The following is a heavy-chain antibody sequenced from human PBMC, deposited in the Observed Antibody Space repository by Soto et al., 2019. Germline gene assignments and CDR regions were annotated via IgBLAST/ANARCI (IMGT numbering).Heavy chain of an antibody. D-gene: IGHD3-3*01. CDR1: GFTFSNAW. CDR3: TTDSLVLRFLEWAFDP. CDR2: IKSKTDGGTT. Sequence: EVQLVESGGGLVKPGGSLRLSCAASGFTFSNAWMSWVRQAPGKGLEWVGRIKSKTDGGTTDYAAPVKGRFTISRDYSKNTLYLQMNSLKTEATAVYYCTTDSLVLRFLEWAFDPWGQGTLVTVSS. V-gene: IGHV3-15*01. J-gene: IGHJ5*02.